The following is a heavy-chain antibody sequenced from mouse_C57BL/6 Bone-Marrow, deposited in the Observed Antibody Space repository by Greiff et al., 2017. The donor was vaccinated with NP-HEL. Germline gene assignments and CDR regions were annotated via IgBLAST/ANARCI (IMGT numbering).Heavy chain of an antibody. D-gene: IGHD3-3*01. CDR1: GFTFSSYA. V-gene: IGHV5-4*03. CDR2: ISDGGSYT. CDR3: ARSDPRAAMDY. Sequence: DVMLVESGGGLVKPGGSLKLSCAASGFTFSSYAMSWVRQTPEKRLEWVATISDGGSYTYYPDNVKGRFTISRDNAKNDLYLQMSHLKSDDTAMYYCARSDPRAAMDYWGQGTSVTVSS. J-gene: IGHJ4*01.